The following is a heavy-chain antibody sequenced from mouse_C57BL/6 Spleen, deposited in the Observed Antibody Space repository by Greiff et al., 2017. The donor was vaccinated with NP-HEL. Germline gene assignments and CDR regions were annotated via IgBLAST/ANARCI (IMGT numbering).Heavy chain of an antibody. J-gene: IGHJ3*01. D-gene: IGHD2-2*01. CDR2: INPGSGGT. Sequence: QVQLQQSGAELVRPGTSVKVSCKASGYAFTNYLIEWVKQRPGQGLEWIGVINPGSGGTNYNEKFKGKATLTADKSSSTAYMQLSSLTSEDSAVYFCAREGDGYGFAYWGQGTLVTVSA. CDR3: AREGDGYGFAY. V-gene: IGHV1-54*01. CDR1: GYAFTNYL.